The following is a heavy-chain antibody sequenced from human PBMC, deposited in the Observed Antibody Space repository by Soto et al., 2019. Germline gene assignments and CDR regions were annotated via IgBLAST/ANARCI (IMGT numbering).Heavy chain of an antibody. V-gene: IGHV1-58*01. CDR1: GFTFTSSA. CDR3: ATYCSGGSCYSGYYYGMDV. D-gene: IGHD2-15*01. Sequence: SVKVSCKASGFTFTSSAVQWVRQARGQRLEWIGWIVVGSGNTNYAQKFQERVTITRDMSTSTAYMELSSLRSEDTAVYYCATYCSGGSCYSGYYYGMDVWGQGTTVTVSS. J-gene: IGHJ6*02. CDR2: IVVGSGNT.